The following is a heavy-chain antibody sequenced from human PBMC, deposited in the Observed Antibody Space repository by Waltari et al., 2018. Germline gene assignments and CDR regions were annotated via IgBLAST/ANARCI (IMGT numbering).Heavy chain of an antibody. Sequence: QVQLVQSGAEVKKPGASVKVSCKASGYTFTGYSMHWVRQAPGQGLEWMGWINPNRGGTNYAQKFQGRVTMTRDTSISTAYMELSRLRSDDTAVYYCARTTVVTPGWFDPWGQGTLVTVSS. J-gene: IGHJ5*02. CDR2: INPNRGGT. V-gene: IGHV1-2*02. CDR3: ARTTVVTPGWFDP. CDR1: GYTFTGYS. D-gene: IGHD4-17*01.